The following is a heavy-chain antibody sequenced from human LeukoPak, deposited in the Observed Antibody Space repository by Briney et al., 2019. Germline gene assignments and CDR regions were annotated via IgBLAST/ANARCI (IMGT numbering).Heavy chain of an antibody. CDR2: INAGNGNT. CDR3: ARGERVQWLVFEDY. CDR1: GYTFTGYY. V-gene: IGHV1-3*01. Sequence: GASVKVSCKASGYTFTGYYMHWVRQAPGQRLEWMGWINAGNGNTKYSQKFQGRVTITRDTSASTAYMELSSLRSEDTAVYYCARGERVQWLVFEDYWGQGTLVTVSS. J-gene: IGHJ4*02. D-gene: IGHD6-19*01.